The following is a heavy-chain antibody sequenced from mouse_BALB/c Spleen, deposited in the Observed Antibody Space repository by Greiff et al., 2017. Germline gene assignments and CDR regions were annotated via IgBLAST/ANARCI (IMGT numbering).Heavy chain of an antibody. CDR1: GFTFSSYG. CDR2: INSNGGST. Sequence: EGKLMESGGGLVQPGGSLKLSCAASGFTFSSYGMSWVRQTPDKRLELVATINSNGGSTYYPDSVKGRFTISRDNAKNTLYLQMSSLKSEDTAMYYCAREDRDYYGSSYGYWGQGTTLTVSS. J-gene: IGHJ2*01. D-gene: IGHD1-1*01. CDR3: AREDRDYYGSSYGY. V-gene: IGHV5-6-3*01.